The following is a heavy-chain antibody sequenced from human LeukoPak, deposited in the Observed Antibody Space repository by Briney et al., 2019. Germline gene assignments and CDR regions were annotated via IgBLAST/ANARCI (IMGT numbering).Heavy chain of an antibody. V-gene: IGHV1-2*02. CDR3: ARVGAVTMVRGVHPGGAFGI. CDR1: GYTFTGYY. J-gene: IGHJ3*02. D-gene: IGHD3-10*01. Sequence: ASVKVSCKASGYTFTGYYMHWVRQAPGQGLEWMGWINPNSGGTNYAQKFQGRVTMTRDTSISTAYMELSRLRSDDTAVYYCARVGAVTMVRGVHPGGAFGIWGQGTMVTVSS. CDR2: INPNSGGT.